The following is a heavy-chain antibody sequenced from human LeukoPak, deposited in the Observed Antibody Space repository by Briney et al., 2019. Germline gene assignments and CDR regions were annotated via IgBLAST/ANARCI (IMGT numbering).Heavy chain of an antibody. CDR2: IFPADSNT. D-gene: IGHD1-14*01. CDR3: ARHRATGTWSDLDY. V-gene: IGHV5-51*01. CDR1: GYTFTHNW. J-gene: IGHJ4*02. Sequence: PGESLKISCKVSGYTFTHNWIGWVRRKPGRGLEWLGVIFPADSNTAYNSSFRGQVTISVDKSIDTAYLQWGSLKASDSAIYYCARHRATGTWSDLDYWGQGTVVTVSS.